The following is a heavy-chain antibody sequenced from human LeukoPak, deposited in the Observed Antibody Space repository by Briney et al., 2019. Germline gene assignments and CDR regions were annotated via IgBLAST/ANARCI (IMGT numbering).Heavy chain of an antibody. CDR3: ATFDSTVKTFDY. Sequence: ASVKVSCKVSGYTLTELSMHWVRQAPGKGLGWMGGFDPEDGETIYAQKFQGRVTMTEDTSTDTAYMELSSLRSEDTAVYYCATFDSTVKTFDYWGQGTLVTVSS. CDR1: GYTLTELS. D-gene: IGHD2-21*01. V-gene: IGHV1-24*01. J-gene: IGHJ4*02. CDR2: FDPEDGET.